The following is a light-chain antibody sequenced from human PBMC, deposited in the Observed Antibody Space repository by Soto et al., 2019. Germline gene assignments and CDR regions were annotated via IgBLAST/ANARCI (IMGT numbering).Light chain of an antibody. CDR2: DAS. Sequence: EIVLTQSPATLSLSPGERATLSCRASQSVSSYLAWYQQKPGQAPRLLIYDASNSATGIPARFSGSGSGTDFTLTISSLEPEDFAVYYCQQRRRTFGQGTKVEIK. CDR3: QQRRRT. J-gene: IGKJ1*01. CDR1: QSVSSY. V-gene: IGKV3-11*01.